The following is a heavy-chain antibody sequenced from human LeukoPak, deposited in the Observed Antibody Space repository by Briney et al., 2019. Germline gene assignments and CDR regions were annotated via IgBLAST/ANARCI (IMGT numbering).Heavy chain of an antibody. CDR3: ARDGDY. V-gene: IGHV4-61*01. Sequence: SETLSLACAVSGGSVSSGSYYWSWIRQPPGKGLEWIGYIYYTGNTNYNPSLKSRVTISVDTSKNQFSLKLNSVTAADTAVCYCARDGDYWGQGTLVTVSS. J-gene: IGHJ4*02. CDR2: IYYTGNT. CDR1: GGSVSSGSYY.